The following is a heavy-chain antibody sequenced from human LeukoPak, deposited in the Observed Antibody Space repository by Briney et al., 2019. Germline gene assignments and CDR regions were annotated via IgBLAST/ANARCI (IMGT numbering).Heavy chain of an antibody. D-gene: IGHD1-26*01. V-gene: IGHV1-69*02. Sequence: GSSVKVSCKASGGTFSSYTISWVRQAPGQGLEWMGRIIPILGIANYAQKFQGRVTITADKSTSTAYMELSSLRSEDTAVYYCARLEWELPHDYWGQGTLVTVSS. J-gene: IGHJ4*02. CDR3: ARLEWELPHDY. CDR2: IIPILGIA. CDR1: GGTFSSYT.